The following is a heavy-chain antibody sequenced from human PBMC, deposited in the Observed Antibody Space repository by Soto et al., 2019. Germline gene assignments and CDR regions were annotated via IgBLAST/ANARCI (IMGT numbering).Heavy chain of an antibody. D-gene: IGHD2-21*02. CDR1: GDTFSSYA. V-gene: IGHV1-69*13. CDR3: AREGGGGDSRGGYYYGMDV. J-gene: IGHJ6*02. Sequence: ASVKVSCKASGDTFSSYAISWVRQAPGQGLEWMGGIIPIFGTANYAQKFQGRVTITADESTSTAYIELSSLRSEDTAVYYCAREGGGGDSRGGYYYGMDVWGQGPTVTVYS. CDR2: IIPIFGTA.